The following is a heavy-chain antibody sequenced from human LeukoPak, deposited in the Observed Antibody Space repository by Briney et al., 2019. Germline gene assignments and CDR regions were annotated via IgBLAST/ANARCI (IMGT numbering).Heavy chain of an antibody. CDR1: GFTFSAYA. D-gene: IGHD4-17*01. CDR2: IRGGGTSE. CDR3: ARDPNGDYIGAFDM. V-gene: IGHV3-23*01. Sequence: PGGSRRLSCTASGFTFSAYAMMWVRQAPGKGPEWVSAIRGGGTSEFYADSVKGRFRISRDNSKDTLFLQMNSLRAEDTAVYYCARDPNGDYIGAFDMWGPGTMVTVSS. J-gene: IGHJ3*02.